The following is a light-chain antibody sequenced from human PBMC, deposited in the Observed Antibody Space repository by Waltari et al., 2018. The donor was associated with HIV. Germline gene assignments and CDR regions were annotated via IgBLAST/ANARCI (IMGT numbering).Light chain of an antibody. Sequence: EIVLTQSKGTLSLSPGERDTLSCRASQSVSSSYLAWYQQKPGKAPRLLIYGASSRATGIPDRFSGSGSGTDFTLTISRLEPEDFAMYFCQQYGSSPTWTFGQGTKVEIK. V-gene: IGKV3-20*01. J-gene: IGKJ1*01. CDR3: QQYGSSPTWT. CDR1: QSVSSSY. CDR2: GAS.